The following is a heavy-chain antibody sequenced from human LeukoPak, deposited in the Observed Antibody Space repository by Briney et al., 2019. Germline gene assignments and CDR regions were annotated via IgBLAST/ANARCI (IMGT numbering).Heavy chain of an antibody. CDR3: AKGGADADYSTY. CDR1: GFTFGSYA. Sequence: GGSLRLSCAASGFTFGSYAMSWVRQAPGKGLEWVSSFSRGGGTYYADSVRGRFTISSDSSKNTLYLQMNSLRGEDTAIYFCAKGGADADYSTYWGQGTLVAVSS. CDR2: FSRGGGT. D-gene: IGHD3-16*01. V-gene: IGHV3-23*01. J-gene: IGHJ4*02.